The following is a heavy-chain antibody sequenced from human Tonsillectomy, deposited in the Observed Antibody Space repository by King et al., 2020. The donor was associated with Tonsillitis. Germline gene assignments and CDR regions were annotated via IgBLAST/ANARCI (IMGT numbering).Heavy chain of an antibody. CDR2: ISGSGGSP. CDR3: AKPGGYCSGGSCPVGYFDY. Sequence: VQLVQSGGGLVQPGGSLRLSCAASGFTFSSYAMSWVRQAPGKGLEWVSAISGSGGSPYYSDSGKGRFTISRDNSKNTLYLQMNSLRAEDTAVYYCAKPGGYCSGGSCPVGYFDYWGQGTLVTVSS. D-gene: IGHD2-15*01. J-gene: IGHJ4*02. V-gene: IGHV3-23*04. CDR1: GFTFSSYA.